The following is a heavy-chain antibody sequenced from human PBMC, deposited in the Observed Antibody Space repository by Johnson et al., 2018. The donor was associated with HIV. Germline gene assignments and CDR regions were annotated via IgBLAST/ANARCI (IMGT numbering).Heavy chain of an antibody. V-gene: IGHV3-30*03. CDR3: ARLNIAFDI. CDR2: ISYDGSNK. CDR1: GFTFSSYG. D-gene: IGHD2/OR15-2a*01. J-gene: IGHJ3*02. Sequence: QVQLVESGGGVVQPGRSLRLSCAASGFTFSSYGMHWVRQAPGKGLEWVAVISYDGSNKYYADSVKGRFTISRDNAKKSLYLQMNSLRVEDTAVYYCARLNIAFDIWGQGTMVTVSS.